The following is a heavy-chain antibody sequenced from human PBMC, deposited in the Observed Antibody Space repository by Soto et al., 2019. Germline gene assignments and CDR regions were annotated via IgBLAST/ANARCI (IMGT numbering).Heavy chain of an antibody. CDR2: INPNSGGT. CDR3: ARGNYDFWSGPQTTHYGMDV. V-gene: IGHV1-2*02. Sequence: ASVKVSCKASGYTLTGYYMHWVRQAPGQGLEWMGWINPNSGGTNYAQKFQGRVTMTRDTSISTAYMELSRLRSDDTAVYYCARGNYDFWSGPQTTHYGMDVWGQGTTVTVSS. D-gene: IGHD3-3*01. J-gene: IGHJ6*02. CDR1: GYTLTGYY.